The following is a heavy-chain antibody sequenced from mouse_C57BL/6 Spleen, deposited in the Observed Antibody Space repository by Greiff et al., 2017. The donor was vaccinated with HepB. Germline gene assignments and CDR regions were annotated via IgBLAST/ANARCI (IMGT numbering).Heavy chain of an antibody. V-gene: IGHV1-74*01. CDR3: AMGIYYDYDERTWFAY. Sequence: QVQLQQPGAELVKPGASVKVSCKASGYTFTSYWMHWVKQRPGQGLEWIGRIHPSDSDTNYNQKFKGKATLTVDKSSSTAYMQLSSLTSEDSAVYYCAMGIYYDYDERTWFAYWGQGTLVTVSA. CDR2: IHPSDSDT. CDR1: GYTFTSYW. J-gene: IGHJ3*01. D-gene: IGHD2-4*01.